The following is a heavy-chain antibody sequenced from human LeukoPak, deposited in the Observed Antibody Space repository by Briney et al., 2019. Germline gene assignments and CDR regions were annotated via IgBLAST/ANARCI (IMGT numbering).Heavy chain of an antibody. D-gene: IGHD5-24*01. CDR2: MYYRGST. CDR3: ARQGERWLPPPNFDY. J-gene: IGHJ4*02. CDR1: GGSISSSGYY. Sequence: KPSETLSLTCTVSGGSISSSGYYWGWIRQPPGKGLEWIGSMYYRGSTYYNPSLKSRVTMSVDTSKNPLSLKLSSVTAADTAVYYCARQGERWLPPPNFDYWGQGAQVTVSS. V-gene: IGHV4-39*01.